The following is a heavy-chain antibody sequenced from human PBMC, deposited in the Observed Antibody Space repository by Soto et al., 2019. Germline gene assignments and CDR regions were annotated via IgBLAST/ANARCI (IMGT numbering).Heavy chain of an antibody. J-gene: IGHJ4*02. CDR3: ARVVGSSGDYFDY. CDR2: INQSGRT. Sequence: ASETLSLTCAVYGGSFSGHYWSWIRQPPGKGLEWIGEINQSGRTNYNASLKSRVTISVDTSKNQFSLNLSSVTAADTAVYYCARVVGSSGDYFDYWGQGTLVTVSS. D-gene: IGHD3-10*01. V-gene: IGHV4-34*01. CDR1: GGSFSGHY.